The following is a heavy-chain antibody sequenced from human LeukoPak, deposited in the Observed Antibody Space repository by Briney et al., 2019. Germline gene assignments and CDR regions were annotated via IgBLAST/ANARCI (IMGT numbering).Heavy chain of an antibody. J-gene: IGHJ1*01. Sequence: SETLSLTCAVYGGSFSGYYWSWIRQPPGKGLEWIGEINHSGSTNYNPSLKSRVTISVDTSKNQFSLKLSSVTAADTAVYYCAKARRGYQLLAEYYQHWGQGTLVTVSS. D-gene: IGHD2-2*01. V-gene: IGHV4-34*01. CDR2: INHSGST. CDR3: AKARRGYQLLAEYYQH. CDR1: GGSFSGYY.